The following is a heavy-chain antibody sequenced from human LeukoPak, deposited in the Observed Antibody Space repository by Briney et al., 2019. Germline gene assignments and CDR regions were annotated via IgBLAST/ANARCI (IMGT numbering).Heavy chain of an antibody. V-gene: IGHV3-23*01. CDR2: ISDSGGTI. Sequence: GGSLRLSCAASGFTFSSYAMSWVRQSPGAGLEWVSGISDSGGTIYYADSVKGRFTISRDNSKNTLYLQMKSLRAEDTAVYYCAKRGHGYRGFDVWGQGEMVTVSS. J-gene: IGHJ3*01. CDR1: GFTFSSYA. D-gene: IGHD5-24*01. CDR3: AKRGHGYRGFDV.